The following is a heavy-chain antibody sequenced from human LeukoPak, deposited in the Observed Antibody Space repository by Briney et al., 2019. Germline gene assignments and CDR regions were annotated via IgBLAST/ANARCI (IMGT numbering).Heavy chain of an antibody. D-gene: IGHD6-19*01. Sequence: GGSLRLSCAASGFTFNRNAISWVRQAPGKGLEWVSTIGGSGDKTFYADSVKGRFTISRDNSKNMVHLQMNSLTGEDTALYYCVRRGDASSGWGDHDFWGQGALDTVSS. V-gene: IGHV3-23*01. CDR1: GFTFNRNA. CDR3: VRRGDASSGWGDHDF. CDR2: IGGSGDKT. J-gene: IGHJ4*02.